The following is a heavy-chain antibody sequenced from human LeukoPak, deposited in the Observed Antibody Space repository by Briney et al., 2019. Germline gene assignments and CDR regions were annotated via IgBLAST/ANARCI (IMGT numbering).Heavy chain of an antibody. CDR3: AKVKSSLTLIGA. J-gene: IGHJ5*02. D-gene: IGHD2-8*01. V-gene: IGHV3-23*01. CDR2: ISGAGDIA. CDR1: GFLFSRCA. Sequence: GGSLRLSCAASGFLFSRCAMSWVRQAPGKGLEWVSSISGAGDIAHYAESVKGRFTISRDNSGTTLYVKMDSMRAEDTAVYYCAKVKSSLTLIGAWGQGTLVIVSS.